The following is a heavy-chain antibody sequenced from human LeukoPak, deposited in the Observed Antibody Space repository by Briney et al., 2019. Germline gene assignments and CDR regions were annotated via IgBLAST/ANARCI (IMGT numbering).Heavy chain of an antibody. D-gene: IGHD5-18*01. Sequence: ASVKVSCKASGYTFTSFGISWVRQAPGQGLEWMGWISAYNGNRKYAQKVQGRVTMTTDTSTSIAYMELRSLRSDDTAVYYCARDLGEDTTMIFFDFWGQGTLVTVSS. CDR2: ISAYNGNR. V-gene: IGHV1-18*01. J-gene: IGHJ4*02. CDR1: GYTFTSFG. CDR3: ARDLGEDTTMIFFDF.